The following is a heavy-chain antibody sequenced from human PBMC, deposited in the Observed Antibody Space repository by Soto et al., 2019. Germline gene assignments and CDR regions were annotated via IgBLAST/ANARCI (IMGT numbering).Heavy chain of an antibody. J-gene: IGHJ4*02. CDR2: ISTYNGNT. CDR1: GYTFTTYG. D-gene: IGHD6-13*01. V-gene: IGHV1-18*01. CDR3: ARTDSRPQDFDY. Sequence: QVHLVQSGAEVKKPGASVKVSCKASGYTFTTYGVTWVRQAPGQGLEWMGWISTYNGNTNYAQKLQGRVTMTTDTSTTTAYMQLRSLRSDDTAVYYCARTDSRPQDFDYWGQETLVTVSS.